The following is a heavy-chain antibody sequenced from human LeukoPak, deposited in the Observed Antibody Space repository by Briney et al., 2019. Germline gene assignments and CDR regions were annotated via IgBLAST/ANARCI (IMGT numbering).Heavy chain of an antibody. Sequence: GGSLRLSCAASGFTFSSYWMSWVRQAPGKGLEWVANINQDGSEKYYVDSVKGRFTISRDNAKNSLYLQMNSLRAEDTAVYYCAGRGYSYGYYYYFDSGAQGTLVTASS. J-gene: IGHJ4*02. D-gene: IGHD5-18*01. CDR3: AGRGYSYGYYYYFDS. CDR2: INQDGSEK. V-gene: IGHV3-7*01. CDR1: GFTFSSYW.